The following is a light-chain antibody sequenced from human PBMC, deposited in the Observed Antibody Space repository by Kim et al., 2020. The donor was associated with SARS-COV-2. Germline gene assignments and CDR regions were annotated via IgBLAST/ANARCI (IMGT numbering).Light chain of an antibody. CDR1: QSIGSN. J-gene: IGKJ2*01. CDR2: AAS. V-gene: IGKV3-15*01. Sequence: VSPGERATLSCRASQSIGSNLAWYQQKPGQAPRFLIYAASTRATGVPARFSGSGAGTEFTPTISSLQSEDFAIYFCQQYHNWPPYTFGQGTKLEI. CDR3: QQYHNWPPYT.